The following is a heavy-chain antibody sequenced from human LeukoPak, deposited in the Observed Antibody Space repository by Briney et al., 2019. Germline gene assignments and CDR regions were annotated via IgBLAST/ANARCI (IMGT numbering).Heavy chain of an antibody. CDR3: AKMGSPITMVRGVPFDY. CDR1: GFTFSTHG. J-gene: IGHJ4*02. V-gene: IGHV3-30*18. CDR2: ISYHGNNK. Sequence: GGSLRLSCAASGFTFSTHGMHWVRQAPGKGLEWVAAISYHGNNKYYADSVKGRFTISRDNSKNTLYVQMNRLRAEDTAVYYCAKMGSPITMVRGVPFDYWGQGTLVTVSS. D-gene: IGHD3-10*01.